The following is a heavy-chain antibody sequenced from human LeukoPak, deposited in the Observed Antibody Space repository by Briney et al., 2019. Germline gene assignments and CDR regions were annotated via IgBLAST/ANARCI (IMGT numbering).Heavy chain of an antibody. D-gene: IGHD6-13*01. CDR1: GGSISSYY. CDR2: IYTSGST. V-gene: IGHV4-4*07. J-gene: IGHJ3*02. CDR3: ATSIAAAGAVSDAFDI. Sequence: SETLSLTCTVSGGSISSYYWSWIRQPAGKGLEWIGRIYTSGSTNYNPSLKSRVTMSVDTSKNQFSLKLSSVTAADTAVYYCATSIAAAGAVSDAFDIWGQGTMVTVSS.